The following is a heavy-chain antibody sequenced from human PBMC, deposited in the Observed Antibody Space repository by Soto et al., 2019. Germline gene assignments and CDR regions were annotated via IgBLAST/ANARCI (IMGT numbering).Heavy chain of an antibody. CDR2: INSDGSST. D-gene: IGHD3-3*01. J-gene: IGHJ4*02. V-gene: IGHV3-74*01. CDR3: LVLEWLPYPFDY. CDR1: GFTFSSYW. Sequence: PGGSLRLSCAASGFTFSSYWMHWVRQAPGKGLVWVSRINSDGSSTSYADSVKGRFTISRDNAKNTLYLQMNSLRAEDTAVYYCLVLEWLPYPFDYWGQGTLVTVSS.